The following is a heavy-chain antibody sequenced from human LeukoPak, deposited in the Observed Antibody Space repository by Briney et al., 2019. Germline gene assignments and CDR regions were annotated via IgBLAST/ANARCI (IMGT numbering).Heavy chain of an antibody. V-gene: IGHV3-23*01. Sequence: PGGSLRLSCAASGFTFSSYAMSWVRQAPGKGLEWVSAISGSGGSTYYADSVKGRFTISRDNSKNTLYLQMNSLRAEDTAVYYCSRYGWSVATYGSGRRYYFDYWGQGTLVTVSS. CDR2: ISGSGGST. CDR3: SRYGWSVATYGSGRRYYFDY. CDR1: GFTFSSYA. J-gene: IGHJ4*02. D-gene: IGHD3-10*01.